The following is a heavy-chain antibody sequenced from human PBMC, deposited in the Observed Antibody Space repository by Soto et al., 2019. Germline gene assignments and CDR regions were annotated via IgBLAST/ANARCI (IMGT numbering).Heavy chain of an antibody. Sequence: PSETLSLTCTVSGGSVTNSSYYWGWIRQSPGKGLEWIGSVYYRGRSYSKSSVKSRVTISIDTSKNQFSLNLNSVTASDTAVYFCVSQHTTVLTQACFDYWGPGALVTVSS. J-gene: IGHJ4*02. CDR1: GGSVTNSSYY. CDR2: VYYRGRS. CDR3: VSQHTTVLTQACFDY. D-gene: IGHD4-4*01. V-gene: IGHV4-39*01.